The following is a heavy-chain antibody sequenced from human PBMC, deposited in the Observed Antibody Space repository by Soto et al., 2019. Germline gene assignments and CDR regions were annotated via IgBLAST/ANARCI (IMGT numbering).Heavy chain of an antibody. D-gene: IGHD1-1*01. V-gene: IGHV5-51*01. CDR3: ARAPYNHNDGDLDF. J-gene: IGHJ4*02. Sequence: PGESLKISCKASGYRFTNCWIGWVRQKPGKGLEWMGIIYSRDSDTRYSPSFQGQVTISVDTSINTAYLQWSSLKASDTAIYYCARAPYNHNDGDLDFWGQGTLVTVSS. CDR2: IYSRDSDT. CDR1: GYRFTNCW.